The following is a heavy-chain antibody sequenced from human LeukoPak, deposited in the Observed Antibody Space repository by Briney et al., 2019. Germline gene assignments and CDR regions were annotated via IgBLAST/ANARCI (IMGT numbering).Heavy chain of an antibody. CDR2: INPNSGGT. CDR1: GYTFTGYY. J-gene: IGHJ4*02. Sequence: ASVKVSCKASGYTFTGYYMHWVRQAPGQGLEWMGWINPNSGGTNYAQKFQGRVTMTRDTSISTAYMELSRLRSDDTAVYYCARAHDVVVVAASSDYWGQGTLVTVSS. V-gene: IGHV1-2*02. CDR3: ARAHDVVVVAASSDY. D-gene: IGHD2-15*01.